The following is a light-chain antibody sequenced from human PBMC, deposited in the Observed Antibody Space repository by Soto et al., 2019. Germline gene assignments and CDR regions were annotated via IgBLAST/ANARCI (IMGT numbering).Light chain of an antibody. CDR1: SSDVGGYNY. J-gene: IGLJ1*01. Sequence: QSALTKPPSASGSPGQSVTISCTGTSSDVGGYNYVSWYQQHPGKAPKLMIYEVSKRPSGVPDRFSGSKSGNTASLTVSGLQAEDEADYYCSSYAGSNNYVFGTGNKLTVL. CDR3: SSYAGSNNYV. V-gene: IGLV2-8*01. CDR2: EVS.